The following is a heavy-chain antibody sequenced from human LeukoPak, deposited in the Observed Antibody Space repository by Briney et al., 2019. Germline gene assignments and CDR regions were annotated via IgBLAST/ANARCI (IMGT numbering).Heavy chain of an antibody. V-gene: IGHV3-23*01. CDR1: GLTLSTYT. CDR3: AKRHGISGTTTRAADY. J-gene: IGHJ4*02. CDR2: ISGSGATT. D-gene: IGHD1-7*01. Sequence: PGGSLRLSCVASGLTLSTYTMKWVRQVPGKGLEWVSVISGSGATTYYAESAKGRFTISRDNSRNTVYLQMNSLRAEDTAVYYCAKRHGISGTTTRAADYWGQGTLVTVSS.